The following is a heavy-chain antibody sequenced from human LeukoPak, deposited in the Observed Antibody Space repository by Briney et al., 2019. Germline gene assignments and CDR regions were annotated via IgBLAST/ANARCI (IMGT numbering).Heavy chain of an antibody. V-gene: IGHV3-74*01. D-gene: IGHD6-19*01. J-gene: IGHJ4*02. CDR2: VNSDGSST. CDR3: ARGSTQYSSGWYGLDY. Sequence: GGSLRLSCAASGFTFSSYWMRWVRQAPGKGLVWVSRVNSDGSSTTYADSVKGRFTISRDNAKNTLYLQMNSLRAEDTAVYYCARGSTQYSSGWYGLDYWGQGTLVTVSS. CDR1: GFTFSSYW.